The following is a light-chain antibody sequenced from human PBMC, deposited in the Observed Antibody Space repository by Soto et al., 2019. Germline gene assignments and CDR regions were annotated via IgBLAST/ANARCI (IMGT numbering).Light chain of an antibody. Sequence: EIVLTQSPGTLSLSPGERATLSCRASQSVSSSYLAWYQQKPGQAPRLLIYGASTRATGIPVRFSGSGSGIDFTITISRLEDDDFAVYYCQQGGGSPNTFGQGTRLEI. J-gene: IGKJ5*01. CDR3: QQGGGSPNT. CDR1: QSVSSSY. V-gene: IGKV3-20*01. CDR2: GAS.